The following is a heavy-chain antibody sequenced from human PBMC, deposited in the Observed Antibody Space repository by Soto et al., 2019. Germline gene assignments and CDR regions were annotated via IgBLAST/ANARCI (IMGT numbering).Heavy chain of an antibody. D-gene: IGHD5-18*01. CDR1: GYTFTGYY. J-gene: IGHJ5*02. CDR2: INPKSGGT. Sequence: QVQLVQSGAEVKKPGASVKVSCKASGYTFTGYYMHWVRQAPVQGLEWLGWINPKSGGTNYAQKFQGRVTMTRDTSISTAYMELSRLRSDDTAVYYCARGIQLWSNWFDPWGQGTLVTVSS. CDR3: ARGIQLWSNWFDP. V-gene: IGHV1-2*02.